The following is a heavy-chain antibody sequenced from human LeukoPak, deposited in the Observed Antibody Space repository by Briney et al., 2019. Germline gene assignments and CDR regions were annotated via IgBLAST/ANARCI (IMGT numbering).Heavy chain of an antibody. V-gene: IGHV3-13*05. Sequence: GGSLRLSCAASGFTFSSYDMHWVRQATGKGLEWVSAIGTAGDPYYPGSVKGRFTISRENAKNSLYLQMNSLRAGDTAVYYCVRGYSFGPYGMDVWGQGTTVTVSS. CDR1: GFTFSSYD. CDR2: IGTAGDP. CDR3: VRGYSFGPYGMDV. D-gene: IGHD2-15*01. J-gene: IGHJ6*02.